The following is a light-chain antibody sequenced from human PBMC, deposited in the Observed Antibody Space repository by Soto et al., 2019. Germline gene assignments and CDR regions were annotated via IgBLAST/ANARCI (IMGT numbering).Light chain of an antibody. CDR3: QQYHHWPPIT. J-gene: IGKJ5*01. V-gene: IGKV3-15*01. CDR2: GAS. CDR1: QSVSNN. Sequence: EIVMTQSPATLSLSPGERATLSCRASQSVSNNLAWYQQKPGQTPRLLIYGASNTATGIPAMFSGSGSGTEFTLTITRLQSEDFAVYYCQQYHHWPPITFGQGTRLEIK.